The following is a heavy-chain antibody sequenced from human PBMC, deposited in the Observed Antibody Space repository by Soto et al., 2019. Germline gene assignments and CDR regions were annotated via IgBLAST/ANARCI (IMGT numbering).Heavy chain of an antibody. J-gene: IGHJ2*01. V-gene: IGHV1-69*02. D-gene: IGHD2-15*01. Sequence: SVKVSCKASGGTFSSYTISWVRQAPGQGLEWMGRIIPILGIANYAQKFQGRVTITADKSTSTAYMELSSLRPEDTAVYYCARKDGYCSGGSCYSSNWYFALWGRGTLVTVSS. CDR3: ARKDGYCSGGSCYSSNWYFAL. CDR2: IIPILGIA. CDR1: GGTFSSYT.